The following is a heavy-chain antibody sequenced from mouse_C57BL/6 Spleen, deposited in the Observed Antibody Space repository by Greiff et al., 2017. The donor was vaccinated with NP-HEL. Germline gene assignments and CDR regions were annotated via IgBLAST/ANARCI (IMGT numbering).Heavy chain of an antibody. Sequence: EVKVEESGGGLVQPGGSMKLSCVASGFTFSNYWMNWVRQSPEKGLEWVAQIRLKSDNYATHYAESVKGRFTISRDDSKSSVYLQMNNLRAEDTGIYYCTAPSYYYGSSYVFDYWGQGTTLTVSS. V-gene: IGHV6-3*01. CDR2: IRLKSDNYAT. CDR3: TAPSYYYGSSYVFDY. CDR1: GFTFSNYW. D-gene: IGHD1-1*01. J-gene: IGHJ2*01.